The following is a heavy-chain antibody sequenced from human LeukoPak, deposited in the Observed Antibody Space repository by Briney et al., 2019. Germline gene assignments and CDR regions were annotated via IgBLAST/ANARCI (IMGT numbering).Heavy chain of an antibody. D-gene: IGHD4-23*01. CDR1: GYTFTSYY. Sequence: ASVKVSCKASGYTFTSYYMHWVRQAPGQGLEWMGIINPSGGSTSYAQKFQGRVTMTRDTSTSTVYMELSSLRSEDTAVYYCASPSYGGWYFPHWGQGTLVTVSS. V-gene: IGHV1-46*01. CDR3: ASPSYGGWYFPH. CDR2: INPSGGST. J-gene: IGHJ1*01.